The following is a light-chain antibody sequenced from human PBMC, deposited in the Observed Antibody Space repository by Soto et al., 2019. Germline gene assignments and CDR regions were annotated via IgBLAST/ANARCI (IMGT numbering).Light chain of an antibody. J-gene: IGLJ2*01. CDR1: SSDVGGYNY. CDR3: SSYTSSSTDVV. Sequence: QSALTQPASVCGSPGQSITISCTGTSSDVGGYNYVSWYQQHPGKAPKLMIYEVSNRPSGVSNRFSGSKSGNTASLTISGLQAEDEADYYYSSYTSSSTDVVFGGGTKLTVL. V-gene: IGLV2-14*01. CDR2: EVS.